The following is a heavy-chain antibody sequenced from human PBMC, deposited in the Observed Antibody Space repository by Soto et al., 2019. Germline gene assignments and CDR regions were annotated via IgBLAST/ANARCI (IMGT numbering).Heavy chain of an antibody. Sequence: ASVKVSCKVSGYPFTTYYIHWVRQAPGQGLEWMGWIDPRSGGTVYEQKFQGRVTMTRDTSISTVYMDLSGLTSDDTALYCCDTDDYGIFTYWGQGSMVTVYS. CDR1: GYPFTTYY. CDR2: IDPRSGGT. D-gene: IGHD3-10*01. V-gene: IGHV1-2*02. J-gene: IGHJ4*02. CDR3: DTDDYGIFTY.